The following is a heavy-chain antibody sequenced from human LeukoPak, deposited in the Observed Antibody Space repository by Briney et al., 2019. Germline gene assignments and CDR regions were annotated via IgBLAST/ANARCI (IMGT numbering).Heavy chain of an antibody. J-gene: IGHJ4*02. CDR3: ARDERRCSDGTNCYPGDY. CDR1: GFTFSAYA. V-gene: IGHV3-21*01. CDR2: ISRTSYSI. D-gene: IGHD2-21*01. Sequence: GGSLRLSCEGSGFTFSAYAVSWVRQAPGKGLEWVSAISRTSYSIYYADAVRGRFTVSRDNARSVVYLQMNSLRADDSAVYYCARDERRCSDGTNCYPGDYWGQGTLVTVSS.